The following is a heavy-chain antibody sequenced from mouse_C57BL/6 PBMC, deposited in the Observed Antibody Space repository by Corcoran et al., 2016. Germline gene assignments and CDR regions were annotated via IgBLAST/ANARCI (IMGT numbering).Heavy chain of an antibody. CDR3: ARTNYGDY. CDR2: INPNNGGT. J-gene: IGHJ2*01. CDR1: GYTFTDYY. Sequence: EVQLQQSGPELVKPGASVKISCKASGYTFTDYYMNWVKQSHGKSLEWIGDINPNNGGTSYNQKFKGKATLTVDKSSSTAYMELRSLTSEDSAVYYCARTNYGDYWGQGTTLTVYS. V-gene: IGHV1-26*01.